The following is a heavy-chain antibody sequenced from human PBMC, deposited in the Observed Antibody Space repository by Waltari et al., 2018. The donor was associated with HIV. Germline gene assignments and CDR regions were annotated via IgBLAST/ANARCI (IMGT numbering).Heavy chain of an antibody. V-gene: IGHV4-39*07. Sequence: LQLHESGPGLVKPSETLSLTCTVSGAPISSDTSYWGWIRQSPGKALEWIGNIYYSGSTYYNVALKSRVFISVDKAKNQFSLRLTSVVAADTAVYYCARTYEFDNSGYSFDTWGQGILVRVSS. CDR1: GAPISSDTSY. D-gene: IGHD3-22*01. CDR3: ARTYEFDNSGYSFDT. CDR2: IYYSGST. J-gene: IGHJ5*02.